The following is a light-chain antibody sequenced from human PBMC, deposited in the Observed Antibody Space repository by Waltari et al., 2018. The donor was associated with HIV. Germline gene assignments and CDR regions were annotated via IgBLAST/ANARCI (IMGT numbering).Light chain of an antibody. V-gene: IGLV2-8*01. CDR1: RSDVGGYNY. CDR3: SSYAGSKNLVV. CDR2: EVT. J-gene: IGLJ2*01. Sequence: QSALTQPPSASGSPGQSVTISCTGTRSDVGGYNYVSWYQPHPGKAPKLMIHEVTKRPSGVPDRFSGSRSGNTASLTVSGRQAEDEADYFCSSYAGSKNLVVFGGGTKLTVL.